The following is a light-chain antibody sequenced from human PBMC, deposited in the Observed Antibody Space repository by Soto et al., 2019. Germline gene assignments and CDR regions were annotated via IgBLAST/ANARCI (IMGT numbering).Light chain of an antibody. CDR2: EVS. J-gene: IGLJ3*02. V-gene: IGLV2-8*01. Sequence: QSAPTQPPSASGSPGQSVTISCTGTSSDVGGYNYVSWYQQHPGKAPKLMIYEVSKRPSGVPDRFSGSKSGNTASLTVSGLQAEDEADYYCTSYAGDTSLGVLGGGTKVTVL. CDR1: SSDVGGYNY. CDR3: TSYAGDTSLGV.